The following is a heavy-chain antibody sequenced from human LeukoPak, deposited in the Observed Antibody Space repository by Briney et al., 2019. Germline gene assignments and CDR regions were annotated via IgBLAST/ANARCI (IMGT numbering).Heavy chain of an antibody. Sequence: SGTLSLTCAVSDDSFSSHYWTWIRQPPGKGLEWIGYISYIGSTNYNPSLKSRVTISIDTSKNQFSLKLRSVTAADTAVYYCARDLVTVTKGFDIWGQGTMVSVSS. CDR1: DDSFSSHY. J-gene: IGHJ3*02. CDR2: ISYIGST. CDR3: ARDLVTVTKGFDI. D-gene: IGHD4-17*01. V-gene: IGHV4-59*11.